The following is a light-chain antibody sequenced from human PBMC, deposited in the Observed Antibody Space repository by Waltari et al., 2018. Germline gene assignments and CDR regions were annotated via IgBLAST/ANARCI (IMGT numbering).Light chain of an antibody. J-gene: IGLJ1*01. Sequence: QSVLTQPPSLSGAPGQRVTISYTGSSSNIGAGYGVQWYQQFPGTAPKPLIYDNSDPPLGGPARFSWFKSGTSASLAITGLQAEDEADYYCQSYDSSLRGFYVFGTGTKVTV. V-gene: IGLV1-40*01. CDR1: SSNIGAGYG. CDR3: QSYDSSLRGFYV. CDR2: DNS.